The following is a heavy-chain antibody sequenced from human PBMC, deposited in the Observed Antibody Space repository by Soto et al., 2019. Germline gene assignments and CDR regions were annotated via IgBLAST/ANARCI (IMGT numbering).Heavy chain of an antibody. CDR3: EVTTGL. D-gene: IGHD1-1*01. CDR1: GSTFTDLV. V-gene: IGHV1-8*01. Sequence: QVQVVQSRAEVKKPGASVKVSCKTSGSTFTDLVLNWVRQAPGQGLEYMGWGSPENRNAGYAPQFRGRVSMTTDTSISTAYLELTNLTYEDTAVYYCEVTTGLWGQGTMVTVSS. J-gene: IGHJ4*02. CDR2: GSPENRNA.